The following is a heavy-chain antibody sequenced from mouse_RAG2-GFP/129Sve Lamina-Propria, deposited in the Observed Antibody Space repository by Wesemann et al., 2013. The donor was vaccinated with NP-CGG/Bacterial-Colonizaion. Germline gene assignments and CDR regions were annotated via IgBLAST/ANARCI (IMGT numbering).Heavy chain of an antibody. J-gene: IGHJ1*03. Sequence: QVQLQQPGAELVKPGASVKLSCKASGYTFTSYWMHWVKQRPGQGLEWIGEIDPSDSYTNYNQKFKGKATLTVDKSSSTAYMQLSSLTSEDSAVYYCARWYYYGSSYWYFDVWGTGTTVTVSS. CDR3: ARWYYYGSSYWYFDV. V-gene: IGHV1-69*02. D-gene: IGHD1-1*01. CDR2: IDPSDSYT. CDR1: GYTFTSYW.